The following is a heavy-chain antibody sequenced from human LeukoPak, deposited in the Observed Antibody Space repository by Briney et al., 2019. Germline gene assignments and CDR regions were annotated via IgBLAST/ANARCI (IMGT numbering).Heavy chain of an antibody. V-gene: IGHV3-23*01. CDR1: GFTFSSYA. D-gene: IGHD1-26*01. CDR2: ISGSGGST. Sequence: GGSLRLSCAASGFTFSSYAMSWVRQAPGKRLEWVSAISGSGGSTYYADSVKGRFTISRDNSKNTLYLQMNSLRAEDTAVYYCARIRRTNSGSYSAINYWGQGTLVTVSS. J-gene: IGHJ4*02. CDR3: ARIRRTNSGSYSAINY.